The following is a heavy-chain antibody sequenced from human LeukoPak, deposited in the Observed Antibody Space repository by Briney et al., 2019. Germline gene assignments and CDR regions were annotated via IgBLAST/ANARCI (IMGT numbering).Heavy chain of an antibody. CDR3: AKDLSGVYSSSWLTFDY. J-gene: IGHJ4*02. D-gene: IGHD6-13*01. CDR1: GFTFSDYY. V-gene: IGHV3-11*04. Sequence: PGGSLRLSCAASGFTFSDYYMSWIRQAPGKGLEWVSYISSSGSTIYYADSVKGRFTISRDNSKNTLYLQMNSLRAEDTAVYYCAKDLSGVYSSSWLTFDYWGQGTLVTVSS. CDR2: ISSSGSTI.